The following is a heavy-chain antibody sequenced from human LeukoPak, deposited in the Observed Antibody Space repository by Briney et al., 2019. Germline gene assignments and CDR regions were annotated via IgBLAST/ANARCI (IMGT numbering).Heavy chain of an antibody. CDR2: INAGNGNT. CDR1: GYTFTSYA. Sequence: ASVKVSCKASGYTFTSYAMHWVRQAPGQRLEWMGWINAGNGNTKYSQKLQGRVTMTTDTSTSTAYMELRSLRSDDTAVYYCARVSTDWFDPWGQGTLVTVSS. CDR3: ARVSTDWFDP. J-gene: IGHJ5*02. V-gene: IGHV1-3*01. D-gene: IGHD2/OR15-2a*01.